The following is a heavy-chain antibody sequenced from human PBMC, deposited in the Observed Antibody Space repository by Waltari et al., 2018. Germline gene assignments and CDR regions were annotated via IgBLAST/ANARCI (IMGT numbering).Heavy chain of an antibody. V-gene: IGHV3-15*07. J-gene: IGHJ6*02. Sequence: EVQLVESGGGLVKPGGSLRLSCAASGFTFSNAWMNWVRQAPGKGLEWVGRIKSKTDGGTTDYAAPVKGRFTISRDDSKNTLYLQMNSLKTEDTAVYYCVRLAQRTYKSPVPGRHYYYGMDVWGQGTTVTVSS. CDR1: GFTFSNAW. D-gene: IGHD3-10*01. CDR2: IKSKTDGGTT. CDR3: VRLAQRTYKSPVPGRHYYYGMDV.